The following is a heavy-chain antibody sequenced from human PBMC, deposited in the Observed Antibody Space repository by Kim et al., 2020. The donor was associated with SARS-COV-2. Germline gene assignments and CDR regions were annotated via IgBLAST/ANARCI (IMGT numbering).Heavy chain of an antibody. CDR3: ARDFSSSGYWFFDY. D-gene: IGHD3-22*01. Sequence: AQKLQGRVTMTTDTSTSTAYMELRSLRSDDTAVYYCARDFSSSGYWFFDYWGQGTLVTVSS. J-gene: IGHJ4*02. V-gene: IGHV1-18*01.